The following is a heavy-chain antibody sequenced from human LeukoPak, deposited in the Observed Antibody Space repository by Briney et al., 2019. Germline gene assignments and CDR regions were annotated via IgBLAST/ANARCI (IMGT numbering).Heavy chain of an antibody. Sequence: SQTLSLTCTVSGGSISSGGYYWSWIRQHPGKGLEWIGYIYYSGSTYYNPSLKSRVTISVDTSKNQFSLKLSSVAAADTAVYYCARDPDYYGSESYSYFDYWGQGTLVTVSS. CDR1: GGSISSGGYY. V-gene: IGHV4-31*03. J-gene: IGHJ4*02. CDR3: ARDPDYYGSESYSYFDY. D-gene: IGHD3-10*01. CDR2: IYYSGST.